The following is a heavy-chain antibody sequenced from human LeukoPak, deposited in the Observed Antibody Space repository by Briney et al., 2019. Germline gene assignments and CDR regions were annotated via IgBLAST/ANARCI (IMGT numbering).Heavy chain of an antibody. V-gene: IGHV3-11*04. CDR3: ARAESGIVVVPAAIIRIAAAVDY. CDR2: ISSSDSTI. D-gene: IGHD2-2*02. J-gene: IGHJ4*02. Sequence: GGSLRLSCAASGFTFSDYYMSWIRQAPGKGLEWVSYISSSDSTIYYADSVKGRFTISRDNAKNSLYLQMNSLRAEDTAVYYCARAESGIVVVPAAIIRIAAAVDYWGQGTLVTVSS. CDR1: GFTFSDYY.